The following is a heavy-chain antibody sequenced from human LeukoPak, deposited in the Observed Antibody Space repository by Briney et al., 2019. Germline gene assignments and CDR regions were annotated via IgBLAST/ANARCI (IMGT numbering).Heavy chain of an antibody. J-gene: IGHJ4*02. CDR1: GGTFSSYA. D-gene: IGHD3-3*01. CDR3: ARETSGYDWSGYSTFDY. Sequence: SVKVSCTASGGTFSSYAISWVRQDPGQGLEWVGRIIPIFGIANCAQKFQGRVTITTDKSTSTAYMELSSLRSEDTAVYYCARETSGYDWSGYSTFDYWGQGTLVTVSS. CDR2: IIPIFGIA. V-gene: IGHV1-69*04.